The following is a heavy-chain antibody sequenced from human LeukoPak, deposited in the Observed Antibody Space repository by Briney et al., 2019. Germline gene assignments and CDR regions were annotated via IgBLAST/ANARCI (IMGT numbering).Heavy chain of an antibody. CDR3: AREDDSWGPNNLDL. Sequence: SGGSLRLSCAASAFTFSDYSMNWVRQAPGKGLEWVSSIDTSSSTMYYADSVMGRFTISRDDAKESLYLQMNSLRDEDTAVYYCAREDDSWGPNNLDLWGQGTMVTVSS. V-gene: IGHV3-48*02. CDR1: AFTFSDYS. J-gene: IGHJ3*01. D-gene: IGHD7-27*01. CDR2: IDTSSSTM.